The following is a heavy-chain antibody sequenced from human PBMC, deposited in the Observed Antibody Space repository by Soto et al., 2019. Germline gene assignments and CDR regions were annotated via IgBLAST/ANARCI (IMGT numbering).Heavy chain of an antibody. CDR3: AREQLLYDYVWGSYRSMAGMDV. V-gene: IGHV4-59*01. D-gene: IGHD3-16*02. CDR2: IYYSGST. Sequence: PSETLSLTCTVSGGSISSYYWSWIRQPPGKGLEWSGYIYYSGSTNYNPSLKSRVTISVDTSKNQFSLKLSSVTAADTAVYYCAREQLLYDYVWGSYRSMAGMDVWGQGTTVTVSS. CDR1: GGSISSYY. J-gene: IGHJ6*02.